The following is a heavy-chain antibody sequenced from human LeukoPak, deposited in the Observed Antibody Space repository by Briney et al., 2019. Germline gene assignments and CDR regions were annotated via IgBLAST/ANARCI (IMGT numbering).Heavy chain of an antibody. Sequence: GSLRLSCAASGFTLTNYAMSWVRQAPGKGLEWVSSINPSSGNTYYADSVKGRFTIFGDNSKNTLYLQMNSLRAEDTAVYYCARVAIRGDYFDYWGQGTLVTVSS. CDR2: INPSSGNT. CDR3: ARVAIRGDYFDY. D-gene: IGHD3-10*01. CDR1: GFTLTNYA. V-gene: IGHV3-23*01. J-gene: IGHJ4*02.